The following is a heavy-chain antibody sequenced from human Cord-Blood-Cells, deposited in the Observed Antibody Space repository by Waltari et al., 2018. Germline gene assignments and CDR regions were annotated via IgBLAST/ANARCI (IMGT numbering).Heavy chain of an antibody. CDR2: IYHSGST. V-gene: IGHV4-38-2*02. CDR3: ARSEGSSWYAEYFQH. D-gene: IGHD6-13*01. J-gene: IGHJ1*01. Sequence: QVQLQESGPGLAKPSEPLSLTRTVSGYSISSAYYWGWIRQPPGKGLEWFGSIYHSGSTYYSPSLKSRVTISVDTSKNQFSLKLSSVTAADTAVYYCARSEGSSWYAEYFQHWGQGTLVTVSS. CDR1: GYSISSAYY.